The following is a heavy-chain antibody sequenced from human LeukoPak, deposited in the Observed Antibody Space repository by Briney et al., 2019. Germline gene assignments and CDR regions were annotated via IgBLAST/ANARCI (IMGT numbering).Heavy chain of an antibody. CDR2: TSDRGDYT. V-gene: IGHV3-23*01. J-gene: IGHJ5*01. D-gene: IGHD3-16*01. CDR1: GFTFTSYF. Sequence: GGSLRLSCAASGFTFTSYFMSWVRQAPGKGLEWVSGTSDRGDYTYYADSVKGRFTISRDNSKNTLYLQMNSLRVEDTAVYYCARDGGLGNNWFDPWGQGALVTVSS. CDR3: ARDGGLGNNWFDP.